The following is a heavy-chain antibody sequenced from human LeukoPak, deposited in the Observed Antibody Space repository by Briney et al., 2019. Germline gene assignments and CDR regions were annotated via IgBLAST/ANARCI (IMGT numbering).Heavy chain of an antibody. CDR3: ARGRGRDWFDP. Sequence: ASVKVSCKASGYTFTSYDINWVRQATGQGLEWMGWMNPNSDNTGYAQKVQGRVTMTRNSSISTAYMELSSLRSEDTAMYYCARGRGRDWFDPWGQGTLVTGSS. CDR1: GYTFTSYD. CDR2: MNPNSDNT. D-gene: IGHD3-16*01. V-gene: IGHV1-8*01. J-gene: IGHJ5*02.